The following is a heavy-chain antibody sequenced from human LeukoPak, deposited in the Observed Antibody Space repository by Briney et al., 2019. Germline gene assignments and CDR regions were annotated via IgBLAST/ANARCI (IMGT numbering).Heavy chain of an antibody. Sequence: PGGSLRLSCAASGFTFSNYAMSWVRQAPGKGLEWVSVISGSGGNTDYADSVKGRFTISRDNSKNTLSLQMNSLRAEDTAVYYCARRGYESSGPKYYFDHWGQGILVTVSS. V-gene: IGHV3-23*01. CDR3: ARRGYESSGPKYYFDH. CDR1: GFTFSNYA. CDR2: ISGSGGNT. D-gene: IGHD3-22*01. J-gene: IGHJ4*02.